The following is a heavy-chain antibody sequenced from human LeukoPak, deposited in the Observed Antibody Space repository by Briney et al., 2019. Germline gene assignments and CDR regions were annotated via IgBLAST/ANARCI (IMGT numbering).Heavy chain of an antibody. Sequence: GGSLRLSCAASGFTFSSYAMSWVRQAPGKGLEWVSAISGSGGSTYYADSVKGRFTISRDNSKNTLYLQMNSLRAEDTAVYYCAPRGGDYLITQIDYWGQGTLVTVSS. CDR1: GFTFSSYA. CDR3: APRGGDYLITQIDY. V-gene: IGHV3-23*01. D-gene: IGHD1-14*01. J-gene: IGHJ4*02. CDR2: ISGSGGST.